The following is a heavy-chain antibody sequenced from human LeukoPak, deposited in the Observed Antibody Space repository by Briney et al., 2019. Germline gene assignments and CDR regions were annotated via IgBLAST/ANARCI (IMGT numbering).Heavy chain of an antibody. Sequence: PSETLSLTCTVSGGSISSGSFYWSWIRQPAGKGLEWIGRIYNSGHTRYNPSLKSHVTLSVDTSKNQFSLRLTSVTAADTAVYYCAREYVTMVRDVIIMNSYYYYMDVWGKGTTVTISS. V-gene: IGHV4-61*02. CDR2: IYNSGHT. CDR1: GGSISSGSFY. D-gene: IGHD3-10*01. J-gene: IGHJ6*03. CDR3: AREYVTMVRDVIIMNSYYYYMDV.